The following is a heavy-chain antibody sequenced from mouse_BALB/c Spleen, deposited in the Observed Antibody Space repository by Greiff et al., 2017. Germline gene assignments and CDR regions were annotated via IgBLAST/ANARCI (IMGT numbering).Heavy chain of an antibody. V-gene: IGHV1-14*01. CDR3: ARYYDYVYYAMDY. D-gene: IGHD2-4*01. Sequence: VQLQQSGAELAKPGASVKMSCKASGYTFTSYVMHWVKQKPGQGLEWIGYINPYNDGTKYNEKFKGKATLTSDKSSSTAYMELSSLTSEDSAVYYCARYYDYVYYAMDYWGQGTSVTVSS. J-gene: IGHJ4*01. CDR2: INPYNDGT. CDR1: GYTFTSYV.